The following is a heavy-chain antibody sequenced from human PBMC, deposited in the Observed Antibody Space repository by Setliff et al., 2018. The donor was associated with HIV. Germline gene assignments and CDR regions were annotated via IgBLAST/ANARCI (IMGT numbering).Heavy chain of an antibody. CDR1: GGSISSTY. V-gene: IGHV4-59*01. D-gene: IGHD1-26*01. J-gene: IGHJ3*02. CDR3: ARGQPQGGGTYWSAFDI. Sequence: SETLSLTCTVSGGSISSTYWSWIRQPPGKGLEWIGYIYYTGTTNYNPSFKSRVTISLDTSKTQFSLKLSSVTAADTAVYYCARGQPQGGGTYWSAFDIWGQGIQVTVSS. CDR2: IYYTGTT.